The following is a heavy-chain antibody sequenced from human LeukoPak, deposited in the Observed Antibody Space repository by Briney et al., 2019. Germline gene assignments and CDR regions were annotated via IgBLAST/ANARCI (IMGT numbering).Heavy chain of an antibody. J-gene: IGHJ4*02. V-gene: IGHV3-23*01. Sequence: GGSLRLSCAASGFTFSSYAMSWVRQAPGKGLEWVSAISGSGGSTYYADSVKGRFTISRDNSKNTLYLQMNSLRAEDTAVYYCTKDLTIFGVVSYFDYWGQGTLVTVSS. CDR2: ISGSGGST. D-gene: IGHD3-3*01. CDR3: TKDLTIFGVVSYFDY. CDR1: GFTFSSYA.